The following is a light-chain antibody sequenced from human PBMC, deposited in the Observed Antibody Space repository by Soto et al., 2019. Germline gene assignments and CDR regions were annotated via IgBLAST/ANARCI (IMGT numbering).Light chain of an antibody. CDR1: SSNIGAGYD. CDR3: QSYDSSLSGSV. J-gene: IGLJ2*01. V-gene: IGLV1-40*01. CDR2: GNS. Sequence: QSVLTQPPSVSGAPGQRVTISCTGSSSNIGAGYDVHWYQQLPGTAPKLLIYGNSNRPSGVPARCSGSKSGTSASLAITGLQAEDEADYYCQSYDSSLSGSVFGGGTKVTVL.